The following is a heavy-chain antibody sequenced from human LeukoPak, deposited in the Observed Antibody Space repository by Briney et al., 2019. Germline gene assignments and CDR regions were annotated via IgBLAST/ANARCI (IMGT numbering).Heavy chain of an antibody. J-gene: IGHJ4*02. CDR1: GGSISSYY. Sequence: PSETLSLTCTVSGGSISSYYWSWIRQPPGKGLEWIGYIYYSGSTNYNPSLKSRVTISVDTSKNQISLKLSSVTAADTAVYYCARGQWLVTYYFDYWGQGTLVTVSS. CDR3: ARGQWLVTYYFDY. V-gene: IGHV4-59*01. CDR2: IYYSGST. D-gene: IGHD6-19*01.